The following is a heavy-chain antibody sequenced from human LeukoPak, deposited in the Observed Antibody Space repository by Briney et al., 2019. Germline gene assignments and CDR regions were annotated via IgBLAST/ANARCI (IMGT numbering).Heavy chain of an antibody. J-gene: IGHJ3*02. Sequence: GASVKVSCTASGYTFTGYYMHWVRQAPGQGLEWMGWINPNSGGTNYAQKFQGWVTMTRDTSISTAYMELSRLRSDDTAVYYCARANNGCSGGSCYSIDAFDIWGQGTMVTVSS. CDR2: INPNSGGT. V-gene: IGHV1-2*04. CDR3: ARANNGCSGGSCYSIDAFDI. D-gene: IGHD2-15*01. CDR1: GYTFTGYY.